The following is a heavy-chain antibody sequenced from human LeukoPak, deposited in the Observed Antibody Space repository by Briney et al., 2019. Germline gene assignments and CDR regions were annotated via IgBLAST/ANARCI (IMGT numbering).Heavy chain of an antibody. J-gene: IGHJ4*02. CDR1: GGSFSGYY. V-gene: IGHV4-34*01. CDR3: ARLVVVAAALDY. Sequence: SETLSLTCAVYGGSFSGYYWSWIRQPPGKGLEWIGEINDSGSTNYNPSLKSRVTISVDTSKNQFSLKLSSVTAADTAVYYCARLVVVAAALDYWGQGTLVTVSS. CDR2: INDSGST. D-gene: IGHD2-15*01.